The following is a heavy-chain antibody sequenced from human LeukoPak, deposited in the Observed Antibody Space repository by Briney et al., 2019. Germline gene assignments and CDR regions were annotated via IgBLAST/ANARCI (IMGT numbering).Heavy chain of an antibody. CDR2: VSDSGGIT. V-gene: IGHV3-23*01. D-gene: IGHD3-3*01. CDR1: GFTFSNYS. Sequence: GGSLRLSCAASGFTFSNYSMTWVRQAPGKGLEWVSGVSDSGGITYYADSVKGRFTISRDNSKNTLYLQMDSLSAEDTAVYYCVKGITSHDFFSRGEWGQGTLVTVSS. J-gene: IGHJ4*02. CDR3: VKGITSHDFFSRGE.